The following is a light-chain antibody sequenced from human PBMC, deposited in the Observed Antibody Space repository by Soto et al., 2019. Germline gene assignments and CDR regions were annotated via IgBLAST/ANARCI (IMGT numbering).Light chain of an antibody. J-gene: IGKJ4*01. CDR1: QSISTW. CDR2: DAS. Sequence: DIQMTQFPSTLSASVGDRVTITCRASQSISTWLAWYQQRPGKAPKLLIYDASSLERGVPSRFSGSGSGTEFSLTISSLQPEDFATYFCQQFKSYSLTFGGGTKGEIK. V-gene: IGKV1-5*01. CDR3: QQFKSYSLT.